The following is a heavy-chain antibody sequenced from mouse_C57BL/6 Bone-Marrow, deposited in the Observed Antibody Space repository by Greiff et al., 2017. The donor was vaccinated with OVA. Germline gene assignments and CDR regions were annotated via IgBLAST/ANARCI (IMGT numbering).Heavy chain of an antibody. D-gene: IGHD2-1*01. Sequence: VQLQQSGPELVKPGASVKMSCKASGYTFTDYNMHWVKRSHGKSLEWIGYINPNNGGTSYNQKFKGKATLTVNKSSSTAYMELRSLTSEDSAVYYCARNGNFRRFAYWGQGTLVTVSA. CDR2: INPNNGGT. J-gene: IGHJ3*01. CDR1: GYTFTDYN. CDR3: ARNGNFRRFAY. V-gene: IGHV1-22*01.